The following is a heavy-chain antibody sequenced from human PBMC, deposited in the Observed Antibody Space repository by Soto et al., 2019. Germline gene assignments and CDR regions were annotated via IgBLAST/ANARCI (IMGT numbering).Heavy chain of an antibody. D-gene: IGHD3-16*01. Sequence: QVQLVESGGGVVQPGRSLRLSCAASGFTFSSYGMHWVRQAPGKGLEWVAVISYDGSKKYYADSVKGRFTISRDNSKNTLYLQMNSLRAEDTAVYYCAKDTRSPLGYYYYGMDVWGQGATVTVFS. V-gene: IGHV3-30*18. J-gene: IGHJ6*02. CDR2: ISYDGSKK. CDR3: AKDTRSPLGYYYYGMDV. CDR1: GFTFSSYG.